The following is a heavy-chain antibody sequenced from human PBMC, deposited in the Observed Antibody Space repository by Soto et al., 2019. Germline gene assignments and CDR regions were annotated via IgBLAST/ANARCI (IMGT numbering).Heavy chain of an antibody. CDR3: ARGGTAATAEVSYYGMDV. CDR1: GCTFSSYA. J-gene: IGHJ6*02. Sequence: SVKVSCKASGCTFSSYAISWVRQAPGQGLEWMGGIIPIFGTANYAQKFQGRVTITADESTSTAYMELSSLRSEDTAVYHCARGGTAATAEVSYYGMDVWGQGTTVTVSS. V-gene: IGHV1-69*13. D-gene: IGHD1-26*01. CDR2: IIPIFGTA.